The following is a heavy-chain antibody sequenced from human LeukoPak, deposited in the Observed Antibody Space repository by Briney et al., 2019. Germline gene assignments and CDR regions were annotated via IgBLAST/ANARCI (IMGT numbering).Heavy chain of an antibody. Sequence: GGSLRLSCAASGFTFSSYAMSWVRQAPGKGLEWVSAISGSGGSTYYADSVKGRFTISGDNSKNTLYLQMNSLRAEDTAVYYCAKGGSNYYGSGSYHLFDYWGQGTLVTVSS. CDR3: AKGGSNYYGSGSYHLFDY. CDR2: ISGSGGST. J-gene: IGHJ4*02. CDR1: GFTFSSYA. D-gene: IGHD3-10*01. V-gene: IGHV3-23*01.